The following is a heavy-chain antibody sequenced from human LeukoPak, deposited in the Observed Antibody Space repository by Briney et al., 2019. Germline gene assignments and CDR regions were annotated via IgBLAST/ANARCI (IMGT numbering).Heavy chain of an antibody. V-gene: IGHV4-34*01. CDR1: GGSFSGYY. CDR2: INHSGST. Sequence: PSETLSLTCAVYGGSFSGYYWSWIRQPPGKGLEWIGEINHSGSTNYNPALESRVTISVDTSKNQFSLKLISVTAADTGVYYCARGSPKHDSWGQGTLVIVSP. J-gene: IGHJ5*01. CDR3: ARGSPKHDS.